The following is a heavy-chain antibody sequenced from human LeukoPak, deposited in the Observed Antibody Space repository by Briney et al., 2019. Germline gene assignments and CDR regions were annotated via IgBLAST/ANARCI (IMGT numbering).Heavy chain of an antibody. CDR2: ISSDGSKK. D-gene: IGHD3-9*01. V-gene: IGHV3-30*18. J-gene: IGHJ4*02. Sequence: GRSLSLSCAASGFTFRSYGMHWVRQAPGKGLEWVAAISSDGSKKYSADSVKGRITISRDNSKKTLYLQMNSLRAEDTAVYYCAKGYFDWYYFDYWGQGTLVTVSS. CDR3: AKGYFDWYYFDY. CDR1: GFTFRSYG.